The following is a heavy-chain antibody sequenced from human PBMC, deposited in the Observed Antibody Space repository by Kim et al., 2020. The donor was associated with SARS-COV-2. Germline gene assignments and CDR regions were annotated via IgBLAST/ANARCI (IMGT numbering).Heavy chain of an antibody. J-gene: IGHJ4*02. CDR1: GFIFSRYG. CDR3: AGAFGDYGLDY. D-gene: IGHD4-17*01. Sequence: GGSLRLSCAASGFIFSRYGMHWVRQAPGKGLEWVAVIWYDGSEKNYADSVKGRFTISRDNSKNTLYLQMNSLRVEDTAVYYCAGAFGDYGLDYWGQGTLVTVYS. CDR2: IWYDGSEK. V-gene: IGHV3-33*01.